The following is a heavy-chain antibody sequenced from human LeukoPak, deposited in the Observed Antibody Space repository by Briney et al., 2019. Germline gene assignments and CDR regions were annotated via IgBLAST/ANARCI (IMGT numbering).Heavy chain of an antibody. J-gene: IGHJ4*02. CDR3: VVLKTGSDFDY. V-gene: IGHV3-30*03. CDR2: ISYDGSNK. Sequence: GGSLRLSCAASGFTFSSYGMHWVRQAPGKGLEWVAVISYDGSNKYYADSVKGRFTISRDNSKNTLYLQMNSLRAEDTAVYYCVVLKTGSDFDYWGQGTLVTVSS. D-gene: IGHD3-9*01. CDR1: GFTFSSYG.